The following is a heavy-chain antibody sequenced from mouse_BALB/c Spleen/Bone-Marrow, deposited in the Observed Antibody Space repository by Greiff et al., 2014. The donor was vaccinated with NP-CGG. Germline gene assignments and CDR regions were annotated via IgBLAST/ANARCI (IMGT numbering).Heavy chain of an antibody. CDR3: ARHAYYDQTEVSFVY. J-gene: IGHJ3*01. D-gene: IGHD2-4*01. CDR2: ISGGGSYT. Sequence: EVMLVESGGGLVKSGGSLKLSCAASGFSFYSYGMSWVRQTPEKRLEWVATISGGGSYTFYPDSVKGRFTISRDNAKNNLYLQLSSLRSEDTALYYCARHAYYDQTEVSFVYWGQGTLVTVSA. V-gene: IGHV5-9-2*01. CDR1: GFSFYSYG.